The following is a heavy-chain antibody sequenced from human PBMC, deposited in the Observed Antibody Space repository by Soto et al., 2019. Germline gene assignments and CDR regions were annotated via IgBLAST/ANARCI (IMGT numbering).Heavy chain of an antibody. CDR3: ARDWGALGY. CDR2: IKRDSTEK. V-gene: IGHV3-7*03. Sequence: GWYLRLSCAASGFTFGSYWMSWFRQVPGKGLEWFGTIKRDSTEKKYVDSVKGRFTISRDNAKNSLYLEMNSLRVEDTAVYYCARDWGALGYWGQGTLVTDSS. J-gene: IGHJ4*02. D-gene: IGHD1-26*01. CDR1: GFTFGSYW.